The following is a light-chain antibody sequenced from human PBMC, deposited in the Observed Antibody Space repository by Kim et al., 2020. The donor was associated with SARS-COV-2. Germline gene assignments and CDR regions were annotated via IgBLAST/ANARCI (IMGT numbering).Light chain of an antibody. J-gene: IGKJ2*01. CDR1: QSLLYTDGRTY. CDR3: MQSLDLYT. Sequence: IVMTQTPLSLSVTLGQPASISCKSNQSLLYTDGRTYLYWYLQKAGQSPHLLISELSSRFSGAPDRFSGSGSGTDFTLKISRGEAADVGVYYCMQSLDLYTFGRGTKLDI. CDR2: ELS. V-gene: IGKV2-29*02.